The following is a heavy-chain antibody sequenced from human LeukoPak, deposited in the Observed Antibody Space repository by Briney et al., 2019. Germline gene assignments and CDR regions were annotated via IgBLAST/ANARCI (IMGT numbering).Heavy chain of an antibody. Sequence: PGGSLRLSCAASGFTFSSYSMNWVRQAPGKGLEWVSYISNSSSTIYYADSVKGRFTISRDNAKNSLYLQMNSLRDEDTAVYYCAREHEPMVVAATGFDYWGQGTLVTVSS. CDR1: GFTFSSYS. V-gene: IGHV3-48*02. J-gene: IGHJ4*02. CDR2: ISNSSSTI. D-gene: IGHD2-15*01. CDR3: AREHEPMVVAATGFDY.